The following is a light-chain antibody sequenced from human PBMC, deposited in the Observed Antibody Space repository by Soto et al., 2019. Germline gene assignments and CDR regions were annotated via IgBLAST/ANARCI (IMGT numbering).Light chain of an antibody. CDR2: DAS. CDR3: QQCSWHPFTVT. V-gene: IGKV3-15*01. J-gene: IGKJ4*01. CDR1: QSVSSN. Sequence: EIVMTQSPATLSVPPGERATLSCRASQSVSSNLAWYQQKPGQAPRLLIYDASTRATGIPARFSGSGSGTEYTLTISSLQSEDSAVYYCQQCSWHPFTVTFGGGTKVEIK.